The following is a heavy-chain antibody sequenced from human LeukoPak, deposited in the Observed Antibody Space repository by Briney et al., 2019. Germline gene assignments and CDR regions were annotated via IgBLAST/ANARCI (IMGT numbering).Heavy chain of an antibody. CDR3: AREYGTTCCNFFDY. Sequence: PSETLSLTCTVSGGSISGYYWNWIRQPPGKGLEWIGYIYDSGSTNYNPSLKSRVTISIDTSKNQFSLKLSSVTAADTAVYYCAREYGTTCCNFFDYWGQGTLVTVSS. CDR2: IYDSGST. D-gene: IGHD2-2*01. J-gene: IGHJ4*02. V-gene: IGHV4-59*01. CDR1: GGSISGYY.